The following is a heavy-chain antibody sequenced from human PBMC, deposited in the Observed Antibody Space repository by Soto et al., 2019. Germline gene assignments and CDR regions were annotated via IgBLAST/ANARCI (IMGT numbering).Heavy chain of an antibody. CDR3: ASQDTAMVTQI. Sequence: GESLKISCKGSGDSFTSYWIGLLRQIPWKGLEWMGIIYPGHPHTRYSPSFQGQVTISADKSISNAYLQWSSLKAADTAMYYCASQDTAMVTQIWGQGTMVTVSS. J-gene: IGHJ3*02. V-gene: IGHV5-51*01. CDR2: IYPGHPHT. CDR1: GDSFTSYW. D-gene: IGHD5-18*01.